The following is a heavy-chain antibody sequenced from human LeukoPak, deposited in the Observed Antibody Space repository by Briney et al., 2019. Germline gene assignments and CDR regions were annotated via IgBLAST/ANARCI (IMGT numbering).Heavy chain of an antibody. V-gene: IGHV3-30*18. Sequence: GGSLRLSCAPSGFTFSSYGMHWVRRARGKGLEWVAVISYDGSNKYYADSVKGRFTISRDNSKNTLYLQMNSLRAEDTAVYYCAKDRDGDLFDYWGQGTLVTVSS. CDR2: ISYDGSNK. CDR1: GFTFSSYG. J-gene: IGHJ4*02. D-gene: IGHD7-27*01. CDR3: AKDRDGDLFDY.